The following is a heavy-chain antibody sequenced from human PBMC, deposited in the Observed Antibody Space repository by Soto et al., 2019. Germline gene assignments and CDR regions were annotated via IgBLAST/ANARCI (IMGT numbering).Heavy chain of an antibody. V-gene: IGHV4-31*03. J-gene: IGHJ6*02. Sequence: SETLSLTCTVSGGSISSGGYYWSWIRQHPGKGLEWIGYIYYSGSTYYNPSLKSRVTISVDTSKNQFSLKLSSVTAADTAVYYCARESRAFWATPRYGMDVWGQGTTVTVSS. CDR1: GGSISSGGYY. CDR3: ARESRAFWATPRYGMDV. D-gene: IGHD3-16*01. CDR2: IYYSGST.